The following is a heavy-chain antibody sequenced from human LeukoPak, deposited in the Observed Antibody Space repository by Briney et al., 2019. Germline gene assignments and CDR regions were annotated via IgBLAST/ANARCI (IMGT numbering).Heavy chain of an antibody. V-gene: IGHV3-7*01. CDR3: ATDRGWRTSGYYLYYFEY. J-gene: IGHJ4*02. CDR1: GFTFSNYW. D-gene: IGHD3-3*01. Sequence: GGSLRLSCATSGFTFSNYWMCWVRQAPGKGLEWVASIKHDGSEKYYVDSVRGRFTISRDNTKNLLYPQMSSLRAEDTAVYYCATDRGWRTSGYYLYYFEYWGQGTLVTFSS. CDR2: IKHDGSEK.